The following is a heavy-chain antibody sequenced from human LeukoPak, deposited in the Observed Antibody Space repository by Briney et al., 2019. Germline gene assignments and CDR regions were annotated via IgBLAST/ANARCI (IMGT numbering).Heavy chain of an antibody. Sequence: GASVKVSCKVSGYTLTELSMHWVRQAPGEGLEWMGGFDPEDGETIYAQKFQGRVTMTEDTSTDTAYMELSSLRSEDTAVYYCATATRDPYTVIVVVPAARFDPWGQGTLVTVSS. D-gene: IGHD2-2*01. CDR1: GYTLTELS. J-gene: IGHJ5*02. CDR3: ATATRDPYTVIVVVPAARFDP. V-gene: IGHV1-24*01. CDR2: FDPEDGET.